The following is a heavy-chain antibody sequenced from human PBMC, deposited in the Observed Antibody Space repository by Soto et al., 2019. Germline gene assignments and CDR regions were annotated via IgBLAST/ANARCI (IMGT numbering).Heavy chain of an antibody. CDR3: AKVLTQRWLQLDY. CDR1: GFTFSSYA. D-gene: IGHD5-12*01. CDR2: ISGSGGST. V-gene: IGHV3-23*01. J-gene: IGHJ4*02. Sequence: EVQLLESGGGLVQPGGSLRLSCAASGFTFSSYAMSWVRQAPGKGLEWVSAISGSGGSTYYADSVKGRFTISRDNSKNTLYLQMNSLRDEETAVYYCAKVLTQRWLQLDYWGQGTLVTVSS.